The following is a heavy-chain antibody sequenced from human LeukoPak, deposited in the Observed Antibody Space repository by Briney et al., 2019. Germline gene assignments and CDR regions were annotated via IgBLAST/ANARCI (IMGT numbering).Heavy chain of an antibody. V-gene: IGHV5-51*01. D-gene: IGHD4-17*01. CDR2: IYPGDSDT. CDR3: ARPNYGASDY. J-gene: IGHJ4*02. CDR1: GYSFPKSW. Sequence: GESLKIFWKASGYSFPKSWIGRVRQMPGKGLEWMGIIYPGDSDTKYSPSSQSQVTISATTSISTAYLQWSSLKASDTAMYYCARPNYGASDYWGQGTLVTVSS.